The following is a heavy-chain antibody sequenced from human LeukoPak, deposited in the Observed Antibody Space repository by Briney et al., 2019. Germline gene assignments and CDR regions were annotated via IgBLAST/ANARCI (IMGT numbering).Heavy chain of an antibody. V-gene: IGHV4-39*01. CDR1: GGSISSSSYY. D-gene: IGHD3-22*01. CDR3: ASPNYDSSGYYYSY. CDR2: IYYSGST. Sequence: SETLSLTCTVSGGSISSSSYYWGWIRQPPGKGLEWIGSIYYSGSTYYNPSLKSRVTISVDTSKNQFSLKLSSVTAADTAVYYCASPNYDSSGYYYSYWGQGTLVTVSS. J-gene: IGHJ4*02.